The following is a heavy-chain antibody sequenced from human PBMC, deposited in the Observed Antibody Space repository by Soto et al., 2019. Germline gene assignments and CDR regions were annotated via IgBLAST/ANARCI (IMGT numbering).Heavy chain of an antibody. CDR3: ARARLGELSEYYFDY. V-gene: IGHV4-59*01. D-gene: IGHD3-16*02. J-gene: IGHJ4*02. Sequence: SETLSLTCTVSGGSISSYYWSWIRQPPGKGLEWIGYIYYSGSTNYNPSLKSRVTISVDTSKNQFSLKLSSVTAADTAVYYCARARLGELSEYYFDYWGQGTLVTVSS. CDR1: GGSISSYY. CDR2: IYYSGST.